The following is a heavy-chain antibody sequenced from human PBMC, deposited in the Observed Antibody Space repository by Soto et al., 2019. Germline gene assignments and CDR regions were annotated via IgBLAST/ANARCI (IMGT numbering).Heavy chain of an antibody. CDR2: IGRDGSRH. V-gene: IGHV3-33*01. D-gene: IGHD3-22*01. CDR3: AIDNDNPDNDLDM. J-gene: IGHJ3*02. Sequence: QLQLVESGGGVVQPGRSLRLSCAASGFIFSQYGMHWFRQTPDKGLEWVGLIGRDGSRHFYAESVKGRFTISRDNSKNTLYLQNDSMRIEHTALYMCAIDNDNPDNDLDMWFQGIVVTVS. CDR1: GFIFSQYG.